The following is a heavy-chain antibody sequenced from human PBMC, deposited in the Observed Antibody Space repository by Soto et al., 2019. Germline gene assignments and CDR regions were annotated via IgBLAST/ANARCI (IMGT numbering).Heavy chain of an antibody. J-gene: IGHJ6*01. CDR3: ASGYCSGGSCYSGDYYYYGMDV. CDR2: IIPILGIA. Sequence: QVQLVQSGAEVKKPGSSVKVSCKASGGTFSSYTISWVRQAPGQGLEWMGRIIPILGIANYAQKFQGRVTITADKSTSTAYMELSSLRSEDTAVYYCASGYCSGGSCYSGDYYYYGMDVW. CDR1: GGTFSSYT. D-gene: IGHD2-15*01. V-gene: IGHV1-69*02.